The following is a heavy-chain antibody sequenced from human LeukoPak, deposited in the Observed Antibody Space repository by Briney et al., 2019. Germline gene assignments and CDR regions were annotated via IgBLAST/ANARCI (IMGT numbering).Heavy chain of an antibody. CDR2: MNPNSGNT. J-gene: IGHJ4*02. D-gene: IGHD2-21*01. CDR3: ARGGDGETCGGDCYHFDY. Sequence: ASVKVSCKASGYTFTSYDINWVRQTTGQGLEWMGWMNPNSGNTGYAQKFQGRVTMTRNTSISTAYMELSSLRSEDTAVYYCARGGDGETCGGDCYHFDYWGQGTLVTVSS. V-gene: IGHV1-8*01. CDR1: GYTFTSYD.